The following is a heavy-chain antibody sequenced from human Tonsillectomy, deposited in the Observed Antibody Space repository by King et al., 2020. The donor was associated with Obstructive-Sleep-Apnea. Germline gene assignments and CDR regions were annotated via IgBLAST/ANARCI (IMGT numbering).Heavy chain of an antibody. D-gene: IGHD5-18*01. CDR1: GFTFSSYG. CDR2: IWYDGSNK. Sequence: QLVQSGGGVVQPGRSLRLSCAASGFTFSSYGMHWVRPAPGKGLEWVAGIWYDGSNKNYADSVKGRFTISRDNSKNTLYLQMNSLRAEDTAVYYCARVRIQLWYSMDVWGQGTTVTVSS. V-gene: IGHV3-33*01. CDR3: ARVRIQLWYSMDV. J-gene: IGHJ6*02.